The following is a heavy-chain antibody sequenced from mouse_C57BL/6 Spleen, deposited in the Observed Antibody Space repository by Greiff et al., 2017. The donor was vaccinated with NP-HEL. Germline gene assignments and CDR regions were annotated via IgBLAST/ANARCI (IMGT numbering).Heavy chain of an antibody. V-gene: IGHV14-4*01. CDR3: TSNSWFAY. CDR2: IDPENGDT. CDR1: GFNIKDDY. J-gene: IGHJ3*01. Sequence: VQLQHSGAELVRPGASVKLSCTASGFNIKDDYMHWVKQRPEQGLEWIGWIDPENGDTEYASKFQGKATITADTSSNTAYLQLSSLTSEDTAVYYCTSNSWFAYWGQGTLVTVSA. D-gene: IGHD2-1*01.